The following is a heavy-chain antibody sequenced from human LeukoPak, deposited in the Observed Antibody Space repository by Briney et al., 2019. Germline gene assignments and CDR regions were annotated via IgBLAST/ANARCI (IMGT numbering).Heavy chain of an antibody. Sequence: ASVKVSCKASGYTLIRYAMNWVRQAPGQGLEWMGWINTNTGNPTYAQGFTGRFVFSLDASVSTAYLQISSPKAEDTAVYYCARTRDGSGRKIDYWGQGTLVTVSS. J-gene: IGHJ4*02. CDR2: INTNTGNP. V-gene: IGHV7-4-1*02. D-gene: IGHD3-10*01. CDR3: ARTRDGSGRKIDY. CDR1: GYTLIRYA.